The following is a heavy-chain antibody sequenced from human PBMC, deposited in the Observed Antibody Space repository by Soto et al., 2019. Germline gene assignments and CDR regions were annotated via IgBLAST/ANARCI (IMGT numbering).Heavy chain of an antibody. Sequence: QVQLVESGGGVVQPGRSLRLSCAASGFTFSSYAMHWVRPAPGKGLEWVAVISYDGSNNYYADSVKGRFTISRDNSKNTLYLQMNSLRAEDTALYYCARPYTVVTTIYWYFDRCGRGTLVTFSS. CDR3: ARPYTVVTTIYWYFDR. V-gene: IGHV3-30-3*01. D-gene: IGHD4-4*01. CDR1: GFTFSSYA. J-gene: IGHJ2*01. CDR2: ISYDGSNN.